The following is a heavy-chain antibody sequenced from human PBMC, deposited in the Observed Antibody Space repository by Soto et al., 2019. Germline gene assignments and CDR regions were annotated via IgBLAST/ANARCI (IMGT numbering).Heavy chain of an antibody. CDR3: AGATSIAVAGKET. J-gene: IGHJ4*02. CDR2: ISFYNGHT. D-gene: IGHD6-19*01. CDR1: GDTVTKYG. Sequence: QVQLVQSGGEVKKPGASVKVSCKASGDTVTKYGISWVRQAPGQGLEWLGWISFYNGHTNYALKFQDRITFTTDTSTSTASMELRSLTSDDTAVYYCAGATSIAVAGKETWGQGTRVTVSS. V-gene: IGHV1-18*01.